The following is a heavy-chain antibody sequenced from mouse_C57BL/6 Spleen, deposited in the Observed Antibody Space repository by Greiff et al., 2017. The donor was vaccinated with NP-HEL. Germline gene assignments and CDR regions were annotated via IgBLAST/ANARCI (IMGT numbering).Heavy chain of an antibody. V-gene: IGHV5-17*01. D-gene: IGHD1-1*01. CDR2: ISSGSSTI. CDR3: ARGGYYYGSSLDY. J-gene: IGHJ2*01. Sequence: VQLQQSGGGLVKPGGSLKLSCAASGFTFSDYGMHWVRQAPEKGLEWVAYISSGSSTIYYADTVKGRFTISRDNAKNTLFLQMTSLRSEDTAMYYCARGGYYYGSSLDYWGQGTTLTVSS. CDR1: GFTFSDYG.